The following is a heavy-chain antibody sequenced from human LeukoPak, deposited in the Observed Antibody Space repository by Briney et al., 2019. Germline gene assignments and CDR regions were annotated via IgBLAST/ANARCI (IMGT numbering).Heavy chain of an antibody. CDR3: ARASSGYVWYY. V-gene: IGHV3-53*01. D-gene: IGHD5-12*01. J-gene: IGHJ4*02. CDR2: IYSGGST. Sequence: GGSLRLSCAASGFTVSSNYMSWVRQAPGRGLEWVSVIYSGGSTYYANSVKGRFTISRDNSKNTLYLQMNSLRAEDTAVYYCARASSGYVWYYWGQGTLVTVSS. CDR1: GFTVSSNY.